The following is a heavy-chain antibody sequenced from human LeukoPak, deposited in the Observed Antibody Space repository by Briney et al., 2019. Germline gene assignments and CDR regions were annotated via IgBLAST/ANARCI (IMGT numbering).Heavy chain of an antibody. V-gene: IGHV4-39*02. J-gene: IGHJ4*02. CDR2: IYYSGTT. Sequence: PSETLSLTCTVSGDSIASSGYYWSWVRQPPGKGLEWIATIYYSGTTYYNAPLKSRVTISVDTSKNQFSLKLSSVTAADTAVYYCAREGGFYRPLDYSGQGTLVTVSS. D-gene: IGHD3-3*01. CDR3: AREGGFYRPLDY. CDR1: GDSIASSGYY.